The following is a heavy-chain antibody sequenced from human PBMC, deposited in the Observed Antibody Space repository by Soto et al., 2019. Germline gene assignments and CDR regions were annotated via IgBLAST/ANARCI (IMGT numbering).Heavy chain of an antibody. CDR2: IYYRGST. V-gene: IGHV4-31*03. CDR3: ARGVTMVRGVIHTPYFDY. D-gene: IGHD3-10*01. Sequence: QVQLQESGPGLVKPSQTLSLTCTVSGGSISSGGYYWSWIRQHPGKGLEWIGYIYYRGSTYYNPSLKSRVTISVDTSKNQSSLKLSSVTAADTAVYYCARGVTMVRGVIHTPYFDYWGQGTLVTVSS. CDR1: GGSISSGGYY. J-gene: IGHJ4*02.